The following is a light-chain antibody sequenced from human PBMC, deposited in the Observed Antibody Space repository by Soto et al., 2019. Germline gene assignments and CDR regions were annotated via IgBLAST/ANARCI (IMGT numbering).Light chain of an antibody. Sequence: ETVLTQSPATLSLSPGETATLSCRASQSVDIYLAWYQQKPGQPPRLLIYDASNRATGIPARFSGSGSGTDFTLTISSLEPEDFAVYYCQQRRNWPPLTFGGGTKVVIK. V-gene: IGKV3-11*01. J-gene: IGKJ4*01. CDR1: QSVDIY. CDR2: DAS. CDR3: QQRRNWPPLT.